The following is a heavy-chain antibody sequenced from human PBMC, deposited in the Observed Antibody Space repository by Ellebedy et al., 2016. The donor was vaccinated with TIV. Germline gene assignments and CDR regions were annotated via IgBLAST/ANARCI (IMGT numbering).Heavy chain of an antibody. D-gene: IGHD6-13*01. Sequence: SETLSLTCTVSGGSISSYYWSWIRQPPGKGLEWIGYIYYSGSTNYNPSLKGRVTISVDTSKNQFSLKLNSVAAADTAVYYCARHRLGNSRSSLIYFDYWGQGTLVTVSS. CDR1: GGSISSYY. V-gene: IGHV4-59*08. CDR2: IYYSGST. CDR3: ARHRLGNSRSSLIYFDY. J-gene: IGHJ4*02.